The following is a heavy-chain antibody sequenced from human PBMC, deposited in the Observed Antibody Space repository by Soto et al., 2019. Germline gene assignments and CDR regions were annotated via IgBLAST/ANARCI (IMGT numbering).Heavy chain of an antibody. Sequence: EVLLLESGGGVVQPGGSLRLSCAVSGFTFRNYGMSWVRQAPGKGLEWVSSISNTGAVTYYADSVKGRFTISRDNSKNALNLQMNSLRADDTAVYYCATPVTRLIAFDLWGQGTMVTVSS. V-gene: IGHV3-23*01. J-gene: IGHJ3*01. CDR3: ATPVTRLIAFDL. CDR1: GFTFRNYG. D-gene: IGHD4-17*01. CDR2: ISNTGAVT.